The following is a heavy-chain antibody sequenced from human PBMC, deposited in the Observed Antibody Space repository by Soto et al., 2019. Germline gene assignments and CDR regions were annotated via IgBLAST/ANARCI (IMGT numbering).Heavy chain of an antibody. CDR3: AVGRRDGLKWFDP. Sequence: SETLSLTCAVYGGSFSSYYWSWIRQPPGKGLEWIGYIYYNGSTNYNPSLKSRVTISVDTSKNQFSLKLSSVTAADTAVYYCAVGRRDGLKWFDPWGQGTLVTVSS. CDR2: IYYNGST. CDR1: GGSFSSYY. J-gene: IGHJ5*02. V-gene: IGHV4-59*08.